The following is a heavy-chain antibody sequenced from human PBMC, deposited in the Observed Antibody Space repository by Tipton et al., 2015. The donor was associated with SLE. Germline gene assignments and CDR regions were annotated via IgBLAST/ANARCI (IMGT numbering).Heavy chain of an antibody. D-gene: IGHD2-15*01. CDR2: LYVSEITGST. CDR3: ARDSPCRAGLDV. V-gene: IGHV4-4*07. CDR1: GGSINSFY. Sequence: TLSLTCTVSGGSINSFYWNWVRQSAGKGLEWIGRLYVSEITGSTNYNPSLKGRVTMSVDTSKHQFSLKVTSVTAAETAVYYCARDSPCRAGLDVWGQGTTVTVSS. J-gene: IGHJ6*02.